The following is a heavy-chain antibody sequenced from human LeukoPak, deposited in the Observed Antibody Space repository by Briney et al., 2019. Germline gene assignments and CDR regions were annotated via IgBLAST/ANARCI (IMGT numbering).Heavy chain of an antibody. D-gene: IGHD3-10*01. J-gene: IGHJ4*02. Sequence: QPGGSLRLSCAASGFTFSGYAMSWVRQAPGMGLEWVSTIIASGGRTHYADSVKGRFTISRDNSKNTLYLQLNSLRADDTAVYYCAKDGVAPGSSGDFFDCWGQGSLVTVSS. CDR3: AKDGVAPGSSGDFFDC. CDR1: GFTFSGYA. CDR2: IIASGGRT. V-gene: IGHV3-23*01.